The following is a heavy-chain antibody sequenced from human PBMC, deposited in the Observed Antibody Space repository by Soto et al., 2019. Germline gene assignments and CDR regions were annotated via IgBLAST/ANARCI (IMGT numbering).Heavy chain of an antibody. D-gene: IGHD2-21*01. J-gene: IGHJ4*02. CDR1: AYIFVWFL. CDR3: ARLFYESDRVRDFHYFFDF. Sequence: GQSMTLSRPLAAYIFVWFLVSCVSPPQREGLVWMGRIDPSDSQTYYSPSFRGHVAISVTKSITTVFLQWSSLRASDTAMYYCARLFYESDRVRDFHYFFDFWGQGTLVTVS. V-gene: IGHV5-10-1*01. CDR2: IDPSDSQT.